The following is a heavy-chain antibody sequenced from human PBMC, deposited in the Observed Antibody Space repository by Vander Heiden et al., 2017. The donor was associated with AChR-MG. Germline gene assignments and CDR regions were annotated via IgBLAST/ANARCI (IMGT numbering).Heavy chain of an antibody. CDR2: INHSGST. CDR1: GGSFSGYY. D-gene: IGHD5-18*01. CDR3: ARGGRQLWWRNYYYYGMDV. V-gene: IGHV4-34*01. J-gene: IGHJ6*02. Sequence: QVQLQQWGAGLLKPSETLSLTCAVYGGSFSGYYWSWIRQPPGKGLEWIGEINHSGSTNYNPSLKRRVTISVDTSKNQFSLKLSSVTAADTAVYYCARGGRQLWWRNYYYYGMDVWGQGTTVTVSS.